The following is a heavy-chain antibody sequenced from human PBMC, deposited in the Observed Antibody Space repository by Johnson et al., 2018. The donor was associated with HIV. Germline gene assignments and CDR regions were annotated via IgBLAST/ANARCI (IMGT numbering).Heavy chain of an antibody. D-gene: IGHD6-6*01. V-gene: IGHV3-74*02. CDR2: IDTDGSST. CDR1: GFTFSSYW. CDR3: ARAGSSSDDAFDI. Sequence: VQLVESGGGLVQPGGSLRLSCAASGFTFSSYWMHWVRQAPGKGLVWVSRIDTDGSSTSYADSVKGRFTISRDNSKNTLYLQMNSLRAEDTAVYYCARAGSSSDDAFDIWGQGTMVTVSS. J-gene: IGHJ3*02.